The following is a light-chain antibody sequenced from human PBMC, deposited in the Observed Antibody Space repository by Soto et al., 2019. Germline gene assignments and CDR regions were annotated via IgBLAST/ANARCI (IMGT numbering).Light chain of an antibody. J-gene: IGKJ1*01. CDR3: QQYNGYGR. Sequence: DIQMTQSPASLSASVGDRVAITCRASQPISSYLNWYQHKPGKAPTLLIYAASNLQGGVPSRFSGSGSGTNFTLGISSLDPDDFATYYCQQYNGYGRFGQGTKVEIK. CDR2: AAS. CDR1: QPISSY. V-gene: IGKV1-39*01.